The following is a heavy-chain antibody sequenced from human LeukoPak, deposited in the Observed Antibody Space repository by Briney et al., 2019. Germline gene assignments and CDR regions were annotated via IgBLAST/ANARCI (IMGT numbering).Heavy chain of an antibody. J-gene: IGHJ4*02. CDR3: ARSRTSSPYDKNLNF. Sequence: GGSPRLSCAASGFTFSSYTMSWVREAPGKGLEWVASISSSINYIYHADSIKGRFTISRDDAQNSVYLQMNSLKDEDTAVYYCARSRTSSPYDKNLNFWGQGTLAIVSS. D-gene: IGHD1-14*01. CDR2: ISSSINYI. V-gene: IGHV3-21*01. CDR1: GFTFSSYT.